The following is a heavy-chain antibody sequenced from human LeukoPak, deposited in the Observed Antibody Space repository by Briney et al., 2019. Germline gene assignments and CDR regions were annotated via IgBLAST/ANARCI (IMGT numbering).Heavy chain of an antibody. CDR2: INSDGSST. J-gene: IGHJ4*02. V-gene: IGHV3-74*01. D-gene: IGHD1-26*01. Sequence: PGGSLRLSCAASGFTFSSYWMHWVRQAPGKGLVGGSRINSDGSSTSYADSVKGRFTISRDNAKNTLYLQMNSLRAEDTAVYYCARGVVGATNLIDYWGQGTLVTVSS. CDR1: GFTFSSYW. CDR3: ARGVVGATNLIDY.